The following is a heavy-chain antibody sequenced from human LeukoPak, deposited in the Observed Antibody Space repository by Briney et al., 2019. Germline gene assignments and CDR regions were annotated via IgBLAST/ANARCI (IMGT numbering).Heavy chain of an antibody. J-gene: IGHJ5*02. Sequence: AGGSLRLSCAASGFTFSSYAMHWVRQAPGRGLEWVASMKQDGSEIFYVDSVRGRFTISRDNAQNSLYLQMNSLRAEDTAVYYCARAPGDWFDPWGQGTLSPSPQ. CDR1: GFTFSSYA. CDR2: MKQDGSEI. CDR3: ARAPGDWFDP. V-gene: IGHV3-7*01.